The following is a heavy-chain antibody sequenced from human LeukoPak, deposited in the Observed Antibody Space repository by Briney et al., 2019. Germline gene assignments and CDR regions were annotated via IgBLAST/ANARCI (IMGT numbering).Heavy chain of an antibody. Sequence: GGSLRLSCAASGFTFSSYSMNWVRQAPGKGLEWVSSISSSSSYIYYADSVKGRFTISRDNAKNSLYLQMNSLRAEDTAVYYCARDFESSWYENWFDPWGQGTLVTVSS. CDR3: ARDFESSWYENWFDP. D-gene: IGHD6-13*01. CDR2: ISSSSSYI. CDR1: GFTFSSYS. J-gene: IGHJ5*02. V-gene: IGHV3-21*01.